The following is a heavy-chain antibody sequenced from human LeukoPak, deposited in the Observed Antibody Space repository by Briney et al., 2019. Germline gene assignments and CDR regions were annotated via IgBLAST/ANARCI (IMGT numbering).Heavy chain of an antibody. Sequence: PSETLSLTCTVSGDSISNYYWSWIRQPPGKGLEWIGYIYYSGNTDYNPSLKSRVTISVDTSKNQFSLRLNSVTAADTAVYYCARYRNEALFAFDIWGQGTMVAVSS. J-gene: IGHJ3*02. CDR3: ARYRNEALFAFDI. CDR2: IYYSGNT. V-gene: IGHV4-59*01. D-gene: IGHD1-14*01. CDR1: GDSISNYY.